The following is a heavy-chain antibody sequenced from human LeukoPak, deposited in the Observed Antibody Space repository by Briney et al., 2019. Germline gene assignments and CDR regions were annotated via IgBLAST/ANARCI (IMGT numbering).Heavy chain of an antibody. CDR2: ISYDGSNK. Sequence: GGSLRLSCAAPGFTFSSYGMHWVRQAPGKGLEWVTLISYDGSNKYYVDSVQGRFTISRDNSKSTLYLQMNSLRVEDTGVYYCAGGYYYADYWGQGTLVTVSS. V-gene: IGHV3-30*03. CDR3: AGGYYYADY. CDR1: GFTFSSYG. D-gene: IGHD3-10*01. J-gene: IGHJ4*02.